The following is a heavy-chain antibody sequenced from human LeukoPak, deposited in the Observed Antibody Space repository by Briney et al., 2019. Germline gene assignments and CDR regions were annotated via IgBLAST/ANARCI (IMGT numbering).Heavy chain of an antibody. CDR3: AKDISSGYYYLDY. CDR1: GFTFDDYA. D-gene: IGHD3-22*01. Sequence: GGSLRLSCAASGFTFDDYAMHWVRQAPGKGLEWVSLISWAGGSTYYADSVKGRFTISRDNSKNSLYLQMNSLRAEDTALYYCAKDISSGYYYLDYWGQGTLVTVSS. V-gene: IGHV3-43D*04. J-gene: IGHJ4*02. CDR2: ISWAGGST.